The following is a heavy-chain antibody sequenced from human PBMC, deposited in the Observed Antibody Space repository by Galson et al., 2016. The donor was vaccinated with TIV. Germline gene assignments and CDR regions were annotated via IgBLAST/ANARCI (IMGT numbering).Heavy chain of an antibody. CDR2: MYPADSDI. CDR3: ARAPGYSGYSYGYFDS. Sequence: QSGAEVKKPGESLKISCQVSRSSFTSNWIAWVRQMPGKGLEWMGIMYPADSDIRYSPSFQGQVTMSADESISTAYLPWSSLKASDSAIYFCARAPGYSGYSYGYFDSWGQGTRVTVSS. J-gene: IGHJ4*02. D-gene: IGHD5-18*01. V-gene: IGHV5-51*03. CDR1: RSSFTSNW.